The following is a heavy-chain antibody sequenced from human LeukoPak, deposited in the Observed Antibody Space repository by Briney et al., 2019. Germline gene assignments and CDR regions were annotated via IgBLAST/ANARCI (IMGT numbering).Heavy chain of an antibody. J-gene: IGHJ5*02. CDR1: GFTFSSYG. V-gene: IGHV3-30*18. D-gene: IGHD6-13*01. CDR3: AKMTAAAGARFDP. Sequence: GGSLRLSCAASGFTFSSYGMHWVRQAPGKGLEWVAVISYDGSDKYSADSVKGRFTISRDNSKNTLYLQMNSLRAEDTAVYYCAKMTAAAGARFDPWGQGTLVTVSS. CDR2: ISYDGSDK.